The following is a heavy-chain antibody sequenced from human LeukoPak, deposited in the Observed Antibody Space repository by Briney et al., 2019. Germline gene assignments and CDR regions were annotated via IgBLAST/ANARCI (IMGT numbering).Heavy chain of an antibody. CDR3: ASPQGHSSGWSEWYYFDY. CDR2: IYYSGST. V-gene: IGHV4-39*01. Sequence: PSETLSLTCTVSGGSISSSSYYWGWIRQPPGKGLEWIGSIYYSGSTYYNPSLKSRVTISVDTSKNQFSLKLSSVTAADTAVYYCASPQGHSSGWSEWYYFDYWGQGTLVTVSS. CDR1: GGSISSSSYY. D-gene: IGHD6-19*01. J-gene: IGHJ4*02.